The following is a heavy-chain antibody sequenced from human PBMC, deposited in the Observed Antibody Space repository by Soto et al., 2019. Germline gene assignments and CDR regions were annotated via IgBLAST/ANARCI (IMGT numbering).Heavy chain of an antibody. CDR2: VKSKVDGETI. CDR3: SADLPDWGAYAFDY. V-gene: IGHV3-15*07. D-gene: IGHD3-16*01. J-gene: IGHJ4*02. Sequence: EVQLVESVGGLVEPGGSLRLSCAASGFTFNGAWMNWVRQGPGKGLEWVGRVKSKVDGETIDYAAPVKGRFTISRDDSRNMVYLQMNSLSTEDTAMYYCSADLPDWGAYAFDYWGQGALVTVSS. CDR1: GFTFNGAW.